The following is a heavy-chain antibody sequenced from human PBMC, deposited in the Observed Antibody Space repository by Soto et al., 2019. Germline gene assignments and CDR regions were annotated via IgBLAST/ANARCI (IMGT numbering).Heavy chain of an antibody. V-gene: IGHV3-33*01. Sequence: PGGSLRLSCAASGFAFSSFGMHWVRQAPGKGLEWVAIIWYDGSDKYYADSVEGRFAISRDNSKNTLYLQMNSLRAEDTAVYHCAFGNLSYYFDYWGQGAPVTVSS. CDR2: IWYDGSDK. D-gene: IGHD3-16*01. J-gene: IGHJ4*02. CDR1: GFAFSSFG. CDR3: AFGNLSYYFDY.